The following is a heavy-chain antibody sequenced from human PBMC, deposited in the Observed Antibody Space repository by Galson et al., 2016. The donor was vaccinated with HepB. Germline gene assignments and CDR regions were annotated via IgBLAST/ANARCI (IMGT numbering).Heavy chain of an antibody. D-gene: IGHD6-19*01. J-gene: IGHJ5*02. Sequence: SLRLSCAASGFTFGDYAMHWVRQAPGKGLEWVSGISVYGITYYADSVQGRFTVSRDNSKNTLYLQMNSLRAEDTAIYYCAKDFRYGSAWGPGTLVTVSS. CDR3: AKDFRYGSA. CDR1: GFTFGDYA. CDR2: ISVYGIT. V-gene: IGHV3-23*01.